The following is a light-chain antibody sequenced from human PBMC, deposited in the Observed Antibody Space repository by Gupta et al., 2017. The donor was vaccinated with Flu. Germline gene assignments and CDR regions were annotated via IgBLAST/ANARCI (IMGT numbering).Light chain of an antibody. J-gene: IGKJ4*01. V-gene: IGKV1-39*01. CDR1: RSSSRS. CDR2: ADS. Sequence: SAPSASLGDEVTITCRAGRSSSRSLKWYQQKPGGQPTLLIYADSTLQSGGPSGFIGSRSGTDFIPTINSLQAEDVSTYYCQQRYTTLPITFGGGTKVEIK. CDR3: QQRYTTLPIT.